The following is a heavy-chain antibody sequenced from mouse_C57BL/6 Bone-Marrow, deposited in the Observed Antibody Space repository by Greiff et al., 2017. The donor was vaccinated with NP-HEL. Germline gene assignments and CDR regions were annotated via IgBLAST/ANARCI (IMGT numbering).Heavy chain of an antibody. D-gene: IGHD2-10*02. CDR2: ISNGGGST. Sequence: EVMLVESGGGLVQPGGSLKLSCAASGFTFSDYYMYWVRQTPEKRLEWVAYISNGGGSTYYPDTVKGRFTISRDNAKNTLYLQMSRLKSEDTAMYYCARRGLGFAYWGQGTLVTVSA. CDR3: ARRGLGFAY. J-gene: IGHJ3*01. CDR1: GFTFSDYY. V-gene: IGHV5-12*01.